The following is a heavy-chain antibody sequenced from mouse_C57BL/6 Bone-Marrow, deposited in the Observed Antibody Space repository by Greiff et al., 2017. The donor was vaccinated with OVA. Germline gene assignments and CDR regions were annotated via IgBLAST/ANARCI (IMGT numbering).Heavy chain of an antibody. V-gene: IGHV7-3*01. D-gene: IGHD2-2*01. Sequence: EVHLVESGGGLVQPGGSLSLSCAASGFTFTDYYTSWVRQPPGKALEWLGFIRNKANGYTTEYSASVKGRFTISRDNSQSILYLQMNALRAEDSATYYCARSLWLRQNWYFDVWGTGTTVTVSS. CDR1: GFTFTDYY. CDR2: IRNKANGYTT. CDR3: ARSLWLRQNWYFDV. J-gene: IGHJ1*03.